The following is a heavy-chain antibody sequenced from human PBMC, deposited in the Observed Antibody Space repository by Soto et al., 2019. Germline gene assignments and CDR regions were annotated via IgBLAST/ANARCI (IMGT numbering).Heavy chain of an antibody. CDR1: GFTFSSYA. CDR3: VRDQVSTPGRNPLDY. Sequence: PGGSLRLSCAASGFTFSSYAMHWVRQAPGMGLEWVSTMTGSGDRTYYAESVKGRFTISRDNSKNTLYLQMDSLRDEDTATYYCVRDQVSTPGRNPLDYWGQGTLVTVSS. V-gene: IGHV3-23*01. J-gene: IGHJ4*02. D-gene: IGHD2-15*01. CDR2: MTGSGDRT.